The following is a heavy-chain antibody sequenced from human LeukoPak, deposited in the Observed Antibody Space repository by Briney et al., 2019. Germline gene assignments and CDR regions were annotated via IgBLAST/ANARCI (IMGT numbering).Heavy chain of an antibody. CDR2: ISSSGSTI. D-gene: IGHD3-9*01. CDR3: AREYYDILTGYYLDY. CDR1: GFTFSDYY. Sequence: GGSLRLSCAASGFTFSDYYMSWFRQAPGKGLEWVSYISSSGSTIYYADSVKGRFTISRDNAKNSLYLQMNSLRAEDTAVYYCAREYYDILTGYYLDYWGQGTLVTVSS. J-gene: IGHJ4*02. V-gene: IGHV3-11*01.